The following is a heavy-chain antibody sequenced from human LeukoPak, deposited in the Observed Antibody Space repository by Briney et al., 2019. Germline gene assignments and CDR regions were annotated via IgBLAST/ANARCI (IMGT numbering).Heavy chain of an antibody. Sequence: SQTLSLTCNVSGGSISSGGYYWSWIRQHPGKGLEWIGHIYYSGTSFYNPSLTSRVTISVDTSKNQFSLKLTSVNDADTAVYYCARIERSSYSLGFDYWGQGTLVTVSS. D-gene: IGHD6-6*01. CDR2: IYYSGTS. CDR1: GGSISSGGYY. J-gene: IGHJ4*02. V-gene: IGHV4-31*03. CDR3: ARIERSSYSLGFDY.